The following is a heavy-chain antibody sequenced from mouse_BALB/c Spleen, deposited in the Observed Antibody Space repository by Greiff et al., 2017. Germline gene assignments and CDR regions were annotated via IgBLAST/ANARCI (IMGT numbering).Heavy chain of an antibody. CDR1: GFTFSSYA. CDR2: ISSGGST. D-gene: IGHD1-1*01. CDR3: ARVLRYWFAY. V-gene: IGHV5-6-5*01. J-gene: IGHJ3*01. Sequence: EVQLVESGGGLVKPGGSLKLSCAASGFTFSSYAMSWVRQTPEKRLEWVASISSGGSTYYPDSVKGRFTISRDNARNILYLQMSSLRSEDTAMYYCARVLRYWFAYWGQGTLVTASA.